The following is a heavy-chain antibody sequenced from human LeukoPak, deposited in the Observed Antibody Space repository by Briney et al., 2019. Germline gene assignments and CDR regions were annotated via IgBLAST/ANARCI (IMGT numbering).Heavy chain of an antibody. V-gene: IGHV3-23*01. D-gene: IGHD3-22*01. J-gene: IGHJ4*02. CDR2: ITASGGST. CDR1: GFTFSSYA. Sequence: RGSLRLSCAASGFTFSSYAMSWVRQTPGRGLEWVSTITASGGSTNYSDSVKGRFTISRDNSKNTLYLQMNSLRAEDTAVYYCTKRDSSGYYEGYWGQGTLVTVSS. CDR3: TKRDSSGYYEGY.